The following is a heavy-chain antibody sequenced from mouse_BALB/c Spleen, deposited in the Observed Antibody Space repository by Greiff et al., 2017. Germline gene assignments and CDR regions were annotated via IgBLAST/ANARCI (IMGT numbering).Heavy chain of an antibody. D-gene: IGHD1-1*01. CDR1: GYTFTSYY. J-gene: IGHJ1*01. CDR2: INPSNGGT. V-gene: IGHV1S81*02. Sequence: SGAELVKPGASVKLSCKASGYTFTSYYMYWVKQRPGQGLEWIGEINPSNGGTNFNEKFKSKATLTVDKSSSTAYMQLSSLTSEDSAVYYCTRDYYGSSPGVWGAGTTVTVSS. CDR3: TRDYYGSSPGV.